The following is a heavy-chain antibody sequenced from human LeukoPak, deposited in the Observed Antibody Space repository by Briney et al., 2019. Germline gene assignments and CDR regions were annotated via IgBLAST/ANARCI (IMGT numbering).Heavy chain of an antibody. Sequence: GSLRLSCAASGFTFSIYAMSWIRQPPGKGLEWIGYIYYSGSTNYNPSLKSRVTISVDTSKNQFSLKLSSVTAADTAVYYCARDTTRYGMDVWGQGTTVTVSS. V-gene: IGHV4-59*01. CDR3: ARDTTRYGMDV. J-gene: IGHJ6*02. CDR1: GFTFSIYA. CDR2: IYYSGST. D-gene: IGHD1-1*01.